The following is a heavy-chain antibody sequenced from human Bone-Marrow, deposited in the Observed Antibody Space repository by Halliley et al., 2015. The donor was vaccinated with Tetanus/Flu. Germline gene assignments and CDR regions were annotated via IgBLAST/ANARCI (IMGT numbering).Heavy chain of an antibody. V-gene: IGHV4-30-4*01. D-gene: IGHD3-16*02. CDR3: ARAAWGNYRSFDY. Sequence: LRLSCTVSGGSISGGGFYWSWLRQPPGKGLEWIGYIYYSGSTYYNPSLKSRVTISVDTSKNHFSLKLSSVTAADTAVYFCARAAWGNYRSFDYWGQGTLVTVSS. J-gene: IGHJ4*02. CDR2: IYYSGST. CDR1: GGSISGGGFY.